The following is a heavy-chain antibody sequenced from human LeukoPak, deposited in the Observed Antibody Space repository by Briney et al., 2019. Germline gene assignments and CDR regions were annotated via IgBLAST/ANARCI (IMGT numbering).Heavy chain of an antibody. D-gene: IGHD4-17*01. CDR3: ARGYGDYVGWWFDP. CDR1: GGPISSGGYY. CDR2: IYYSGST. J-gene: IGHJ5*02. V-gene: IGHV4-31*03. Sequence: PSQTLSLTCTVSGGPISSGGYYWSWIRQHPGKGLEWIGYIYYSGSTYYNPSLKSRVTISVDTSKNQFSLKLSSVTAADTAVYYCARGYGDYVGWWFDPWGQGTLVTVSS.